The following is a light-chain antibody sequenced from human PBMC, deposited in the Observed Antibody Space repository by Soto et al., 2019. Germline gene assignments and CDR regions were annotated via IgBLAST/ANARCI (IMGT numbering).Light chain of an antibody. CDR2: EVT. J-gene: IGLJ1*01. CDR1: SRDVGYYNL. CDR3: CSYAGSGALGV. V-gene: IGLV2-23*02. Sequence: QSVLTQPASVSGSPGQPITISCTGTSRDVGYYNLVSWFRQHPGNAPKLIIYEVTKRPSGVSDRFSGSKSGNTASLTISGLQPEDEADYYCCSYAGSGALGVFGAGTKVTVL.